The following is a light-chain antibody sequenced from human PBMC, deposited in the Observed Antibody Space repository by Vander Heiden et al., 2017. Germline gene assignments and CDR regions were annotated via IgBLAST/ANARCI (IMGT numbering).Light chain of an antibody. CDR3: QQDDNLPQLT. CDR2: DAS. CDR1: QDISNY. Sequence: DIQMTQSPSSLSASVGDRVTITCQASQDISNYLNWYQQKPGKAPKLLIYDASNLETGVPSRFSGSGYGTDFTFTISSRQPEDIATYYCQQDDNLPQLTFGHRTKVDIK. V-gene: IGKV1-33*01. J-gene: IGKJ3*01.